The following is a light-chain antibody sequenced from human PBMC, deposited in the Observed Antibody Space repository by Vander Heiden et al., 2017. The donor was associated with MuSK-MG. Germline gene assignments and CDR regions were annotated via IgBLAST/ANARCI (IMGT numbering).Light chain of an antibody. CDR2: VNS. CDR3: QSYDTSRSGSYV. J-gene: IGLJ1*01. V-gene: IGLV1-40*01. Sequence: QSVLTQPPSVSGAPGQRVPISCTGSSSNIGAGYDVHWDHQLPETATNLLIYVNSNRLSGVPARFSCSTSGTSASLAITGLQAEEEADYYCQSYDTSRSGSYVFGTGTKVTVL. CDR1: SSNIGAGYD.